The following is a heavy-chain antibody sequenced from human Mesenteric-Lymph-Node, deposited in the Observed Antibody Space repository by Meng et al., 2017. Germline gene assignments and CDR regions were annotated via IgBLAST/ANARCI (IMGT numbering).Heavy chain of an antibody. D-gene: IGHD3-10*01. CDR2: IYYSGST. Sequence: SETLSLTCTVSGGSISSYYWSWIRQPPGNGLEWIGYIYYSGSTNYNPSLKSRVTISVDTSKTQFSLKLSSVTAADTAVYYCARDSGSRDAFDTWGQGTMVTVSS. J-gene: IGHJ3*02. V-gene: IGHV4-59*01. CDR1: GGSISSYY. CDR3: ARDSGSRDAFDT.